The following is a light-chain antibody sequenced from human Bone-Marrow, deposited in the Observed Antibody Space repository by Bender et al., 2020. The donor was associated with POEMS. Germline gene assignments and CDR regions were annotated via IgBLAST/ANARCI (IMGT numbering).Light chain of an antibody. CDR2: QDM. CDR3: FSYAGSHYV. Sequence: SYELTQPPSVSVSPGQTASITCSGDKLGDKYAYWYQQKPGQSPVLVMYQDMKRPSGIPGRFSGSSSGTAVTLTISGVQAEDEADYYCFSYAGSHYVFGTATKVTVL. V-gene: IGLV3-1*01. CDR1: KLGDKY. J-gene: IGLJ1*01.